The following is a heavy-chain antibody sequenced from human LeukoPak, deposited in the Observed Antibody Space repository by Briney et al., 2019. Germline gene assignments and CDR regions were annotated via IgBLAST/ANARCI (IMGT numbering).Heavy chain of an antibody. CDR3: AKRGVPQYYDSSGYPFYFDY. V-gene: IGHV3-23*01. Sequence: QPGGSLRLSCAASGFTFSSYAMSWVRQAPGKGLEWVSAISGSGGSTYYADSVKGRFTISRDNSKNTLYLQMNSLRAEDTAVYYCAKRGVPQYYDSSGYPFYFDYWGQGTLVTVSS. CDR2: ISGSGGST. J-gene: IGHJ4*02. D-gene: IGHD3-22*01. CDR1: GFTFSSYA.